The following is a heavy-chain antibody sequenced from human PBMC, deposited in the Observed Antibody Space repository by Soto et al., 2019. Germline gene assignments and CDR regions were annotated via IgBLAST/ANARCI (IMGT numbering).Heavy chain of an antibody. D-gene: IGHD6-19*01. CDR2: VVDSGAST. J-gene: IGHJ4*02. CDR1: GFTFSNYA. CDR3: ANRRSSGSHYVDY. Sequence: EVQLLESGGGLVQPGGSLRLSCAASGFTFSNYAMTWVRQAPGKGLEWVSSVVDSGASTYYADSVRGRFTISRDNSKNTLYLQMTSLRAEDTAVYFCANRRSSGSHYVDYWGQGALVTVSS. V-gene: IGHV3-23*01.